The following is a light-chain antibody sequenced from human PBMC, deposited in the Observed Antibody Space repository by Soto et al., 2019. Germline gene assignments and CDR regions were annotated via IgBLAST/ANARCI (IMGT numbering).Light chain of an antibody. CDR3: QSYDSSLSAWV. Sequence: QSVLTQPPSVSGAPGQRVAFSCTGSSSNIGAGYDIHWYQQLPGTAPKLLIYGNTNRPSGVPDRFSGSKSGTSASLAITGLQTEDEADYYCQSYDSSLSAWVFGGGTKLTVL. CDR1: SSNIGAGYD. J-gene: IGLJ3*02. V-gene: IGLV1-40*01. CDR2: GNT.